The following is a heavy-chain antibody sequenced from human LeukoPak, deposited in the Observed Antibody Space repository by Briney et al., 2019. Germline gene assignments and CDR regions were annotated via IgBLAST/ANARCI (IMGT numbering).Heavy chain of an antibody. J-gene: IGHJ4*02. CDR1: GFTFSSYS. CDR2: ISSSSSYI. D-gene: IGHD3-3*01. Sequence: GGSLRLSCAASGFTFSSYSMNWVRQAPGKGLKWVLSISSSSSYIYYADSVKGRFTISRDTAKNSLYLQMNSLRAEDTAVYYCARDKISIFGVAIDYWGQGTLVTVSS. CDR3: ARDKISIFGVAIDY. V-gene: IGHV3-21*01.